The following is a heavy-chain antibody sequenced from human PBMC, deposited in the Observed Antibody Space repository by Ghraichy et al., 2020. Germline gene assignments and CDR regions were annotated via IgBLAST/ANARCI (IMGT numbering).Heavy chain of an antibody. J-gene: IGHJ6*02. CDR2: ISSSGSTI. Sequence: GGSLRLSCAASGFTFSSYEMNWVRQAPGKGLEWVSYISSSGSTIYYADSVKGRFTISRDNAKNSLYLQMNSLRAEDTAVYYCAREGGVFAGTTPSYYYYYGMDVWGQGTTVTVSS. CDR1: GFTFSSYE. CDR3: AREGGVFAGTTPSYYYYYGMDV. V-gene: IGHV3-48*03. D-gene: IGHD1-7*01.